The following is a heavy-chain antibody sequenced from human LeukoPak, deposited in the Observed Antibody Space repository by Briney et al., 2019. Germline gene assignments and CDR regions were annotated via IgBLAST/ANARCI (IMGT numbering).Heavy chain of an antibody. J-gene: IGHJ3*02. V-gene: IGHV3-30*04. D-gene: IGHD2-15*01. CDR2: ISYDGSNK. CDR3: AKAWYLLDAFDI. Sequence: GGSLRLSCAASGFTFSSYAMHWVRQAPGKGLEWVAVISYDGSNKYYADSVKGRFTISRDNSKNTLYLQMNNLRAEDTAVYYCAKAWYLLDAFDIWGQGTMVTVSS. CDR1: GFTFSSYA.